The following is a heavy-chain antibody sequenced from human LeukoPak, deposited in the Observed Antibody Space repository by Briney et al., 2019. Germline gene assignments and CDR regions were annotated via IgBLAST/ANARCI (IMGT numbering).Heavy chain of an antibody. CDR3: AKVHYDILTGYTTLWYFDY. Sequence: GGSLRLSCAASGFTFSSYAMSWVRQAPGKGLEWVSAISGSGGSTYYADSVKGRFTISRDNSKSTLYMQMNSLRAEDTAVYYCAKVHYDILTGYTTLWYFDYWGQGTLVTVSS. CDR1: GFTFSSYA. J-gene: IGHJ4*02. CDR2: ISGSGGST. V-gene: IGHV3-23*01. D-gene: IGHD3-9*01.